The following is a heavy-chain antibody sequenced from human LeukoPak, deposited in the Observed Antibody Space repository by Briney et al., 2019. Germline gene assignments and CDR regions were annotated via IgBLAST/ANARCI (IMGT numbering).Heavy chain of an antibody. V-gene: IGHV1-2*02. CDR3: ARSPHILTGENFDF. CDR2: INVNSGGT. Sequence: ASVKVSCEASGYTFTDDYIHWVRQAPGQGLEWMGWINVNSGGTNYAQKFYARVTMTRDTSISTAYMELSRLRSDDTAVFYCARSPHILTGENFDFWGQGTLVTVSS. CDR1: GYTFTDDY. J-gene: IGHJ4*02. D-gene: IGHD3-9*01.